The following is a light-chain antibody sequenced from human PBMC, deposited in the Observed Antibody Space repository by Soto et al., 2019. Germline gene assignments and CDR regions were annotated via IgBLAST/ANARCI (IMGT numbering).Light chain of an antibody. CDR2: AAS. CDR3: QQSYNAPFN. CDR1: QPIDRY. V-gene: IGKV1-39*01. J-gene: IGKJ3*01. Sequence: IHMTQSPSSLSASVGDTVTITCRASQPIDRYLNWFQQKSGQAPKLLMNAASTLRSGVPSRFSASGSGTDFTLTISSLQPEDYATYYCQQSYNAPFNFGPGTKVDI.